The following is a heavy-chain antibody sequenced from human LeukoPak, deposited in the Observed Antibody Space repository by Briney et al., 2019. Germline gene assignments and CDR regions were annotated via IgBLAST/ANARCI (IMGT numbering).Heavy chain of an antibody. J-gene: IGHJ4*02. Sequence: SETLSLTCSVSGGSISTYYWTWIRQPPGKGLEWIGNIHHNGRINYNPSLKSRVTISVDTSKNQFSLKLSSVTAADTAEYYCAREVYGSNGYYTDYWGQGTLVTVSS. CDR3: AREVYGSNGYYTDY. D-gene: IGHD3-22*01. CDR2: IHHNGRI. CDR1: GGSISTYY. V-gene: IGHV4-59*01.